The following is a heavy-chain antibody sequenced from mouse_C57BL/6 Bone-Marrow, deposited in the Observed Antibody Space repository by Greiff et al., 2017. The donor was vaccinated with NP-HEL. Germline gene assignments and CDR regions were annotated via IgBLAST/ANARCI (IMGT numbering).Heavy chain of an antibody. CDR3: ARRNDYDGPFDY. CDR1: GFTFSDYG. D-gene: IGHD2-4*01. CDR2: ISSGSSTI. Sequence: DVMLVESGGGLVKPGGSLKLSCAASGFTFSDYGMHWVRQAPEKGLEWVAYISSGSSTIYYADPVKGRFTISRDNAKNTLFLQMTSLRSEDTAMYYCARRNDYDGPFDYWGQGTTLTVSS. J-gene: IGHJ2*01. V-gene: IGHV5-17*01.